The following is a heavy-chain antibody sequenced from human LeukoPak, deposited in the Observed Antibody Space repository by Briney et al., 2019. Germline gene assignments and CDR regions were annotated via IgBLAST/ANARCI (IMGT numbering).Heavy chain of an antibody. CDR2: IHSDGRST. D-gene: IGHD5-18*01. CDR3: ARDRPGNTAIDY. Sequence: PGGSLRLSXAASGFTFSTYWMHWARQAPGKGLVWVSRIHSDGRSTSYADSVSGRFTISRDNAKNTLYLQMNSLRAEDTAVYYCARDRPGNTAIDYWGQGTLVTVSS. CDR1: GFTFSTYW. J-gene: IGHJ4*02. V-gene: IGHV3-74*01.